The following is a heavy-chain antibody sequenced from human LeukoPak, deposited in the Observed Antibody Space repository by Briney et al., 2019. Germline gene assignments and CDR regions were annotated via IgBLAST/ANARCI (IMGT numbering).Heavy chain of an antibody. D-gene: IGHD3-9*01. Sequence: ASVKVSCKASGYTFTGYHMHWVRPAPGQGLEWMGWINPNSGGTNYAQKFQGRVTMTRDTSISTAYMELSRLRSDDTAVYYCARDLSDTIFFDYWGQGTLVTVSS. CDR2: INPNSGGT. V-gene: IGHV1-2*02. CDR3: ARDLSDTIFFDY. J-gene: IGHJ4*02. CDR1: GYTFTGYH.